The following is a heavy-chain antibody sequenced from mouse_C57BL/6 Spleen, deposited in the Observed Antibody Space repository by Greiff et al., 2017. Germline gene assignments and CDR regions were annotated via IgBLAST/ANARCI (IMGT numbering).Heavy chain of an antibody. J-gene: IGHJ2*01. V-gene: IGHV14-4*01. CDR3: TTYDYALDY. CDR1: GFNIKDDY. Sequence: VQLQQSGAELVRPGASVTLSCTASGFNIKDDYMHWVKQTPEQGLEWIGWIDPENGDTEYASKFQGKATITADTSSNTAYLQLSSLTSEDTAVYYCTTYDYALDYWGQGTTLTVSS. D-gene: IGHD2-4*01. CDR2: IDPENGDT.